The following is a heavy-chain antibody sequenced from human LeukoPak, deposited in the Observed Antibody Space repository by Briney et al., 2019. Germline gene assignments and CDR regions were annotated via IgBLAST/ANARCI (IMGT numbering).Heavy chain of an antibody. J-gene: IGHJ6*03. CDR2: IYYSGST. CDR3: ARDAPASYGYYYYYVDV. V-gene: IGHV4-31*03. Sequence: SETLSLTCTVSGGSISSGGYYWSWIRQHPGKGLEWIGYIYYSGSTYYNPSLKSRVTISVDTSKNQFSLKLSSVTAADTAVYYCARDAPASYGYYYYYVDVWGKGTTVTVSS. D-gene: IGHD5-18*01. CDR1: GGSISSGGYY.